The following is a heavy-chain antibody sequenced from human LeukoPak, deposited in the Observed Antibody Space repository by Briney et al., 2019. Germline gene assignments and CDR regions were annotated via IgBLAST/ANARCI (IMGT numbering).Heavy chain of an antibody. J-gene: IGHJ4*02. CDR2: ITWDGDST. CDR3: AKDIGVVTPRGSLFDY. CDR1: GFTLDDYT. Sequence: GGSLRLSCAASGFTLDDYTMHGVRQAPGKGVEGVSLITWDGDSTYYADSVKGRFTISRDNSKNSLYLQMNSLKTEDTALYYCAKDIGVVTPRGSLFDYWGQGTLVTVSS. D-gene: IGHD3-3*01. V-gene: IGHV3-43*01.